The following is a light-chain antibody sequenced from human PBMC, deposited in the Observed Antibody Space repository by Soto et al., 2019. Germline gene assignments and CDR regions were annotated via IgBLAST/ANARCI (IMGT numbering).Light chain of an antibody. CDR1: QSVGSF. CDR2: DTS. CDR3: QQRNSWPPTFT. J-gene: IGKJ5*01. Sequence: EIVLTQSPATLSLSPGERATLSCRASQSVGSFLAWYQQKPGQAPRLLIYDTSIRATGIPARFSGSGSGTDFTLTISRLEPEDFAVYYCQQRNSWPPTFTFGQGTRREIK. V-gene: IGKV3-11*01.